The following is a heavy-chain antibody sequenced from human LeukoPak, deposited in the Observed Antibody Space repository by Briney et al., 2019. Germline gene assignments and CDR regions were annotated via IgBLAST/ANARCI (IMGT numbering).Heavy chain of an antibody. CDR3: ARGHSHGLAYFDY. V-gene: IGHV5-51*01. Sequence: RGESLKISCKGSGYSFTSYWIGWVRQMPGKGREWMGILYPVDSETTYGPPFPGQVTISADKSISTAYLQWNSLKASDTATYFCARGHSHGLAYFDYWGQGTLVTVSS. D-gene: IGHD5-18*01. J-gene: IGHJ4*02. CDR2: LYPVDSET. CDR1: GYSFTSYW.